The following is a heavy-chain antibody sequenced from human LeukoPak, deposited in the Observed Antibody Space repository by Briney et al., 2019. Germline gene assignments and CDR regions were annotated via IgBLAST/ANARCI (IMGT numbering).Heavy chain of an antibody. D-gene: IGHD5-18*01. CDR3: ARDRAMADY. CDR2: INTGNGNT. V-gene: IGHV1-3*04. Sequence: ASVKVSCKASGYIFTSYPIHWVRQAPGQRLEWMGWINTGNGNTKYSQRFEGRVTDTTDTSAAAAYMELSSLRSEDTAVYYCARDRAMADYWGQGTLVTVSS. J-gene: IGHJ4*02. CDR1: GYIFTSYP.